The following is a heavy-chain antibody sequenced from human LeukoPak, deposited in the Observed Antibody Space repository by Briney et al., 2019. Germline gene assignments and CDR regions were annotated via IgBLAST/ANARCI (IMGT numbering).Heavy chain of an antibody. D-gene: IGHD2-2*01. Sequence: GGSLRLSCAASGFTVSSNYMSWVRQAPGKGLEWVSGISGSGGNTYYADSVKGRFTISRDNSKNTLYLQMNSLRREDTAVYYCAAYCSSATCLIDYWGQGTLVTVAS. CDR2: ISGSGGNT. J-gene: IGHJ4*02. V-gene: IGHV3-23*01. CDR3: AAYCSSATCLIDY. CDR1: GFTVSSNY.